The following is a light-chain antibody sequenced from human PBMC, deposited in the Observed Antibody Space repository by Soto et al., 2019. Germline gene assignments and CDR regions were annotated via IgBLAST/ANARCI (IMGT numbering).Light chain of an antibody. CDR3: TSYTRSRTYV. J-gene: IGLJ1*01. V-gene: IGLV2-14*03. Sequence: QSALTQPASVSGSPGQSITISCTGTGSDVGGYNYVSWYQQHPGKAPKLVIYDVTNRPSGVSNRFSGSKSGNTASLTISGLHAEDEADYYCTSYTRSRTYVFGTGTKVTVL. CDR1: GSDVGGYNY. CDR2: DVT.